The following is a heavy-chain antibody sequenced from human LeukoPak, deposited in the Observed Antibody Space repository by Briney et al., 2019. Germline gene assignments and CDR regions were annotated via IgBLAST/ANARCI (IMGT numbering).Heavy chain of an antibody. V-gene: IGHV1-69*06. D-gene: IGHD6-6*01. Sequence: GASVKVSCKASGGTFSNYAISWVRQAPGQGLEWMGGIIPIFGTANYAQKFQGRVTITADKSTSTAYLELSSLRSEDTAVYYCARHRTLEYSSSSFDYWGQGTLVTVSS. CDR3: ARHRTLEYSSSSFDY. CDR1: GGTFSNYA. CDR2: IIPIFGTA. J-gene: IGHJ4*02.